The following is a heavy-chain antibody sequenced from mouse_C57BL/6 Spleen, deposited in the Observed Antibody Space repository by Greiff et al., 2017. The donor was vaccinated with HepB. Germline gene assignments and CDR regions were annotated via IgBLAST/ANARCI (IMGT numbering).Heavy chain of an antibody. D-gene: IGHD1-1*01. V-gene: IGHV1-54*01. CDR1: GYAFTNYL. Sequence: QVQLKQSGAELVRPGTSVKVSCKASGYAFTNYLIEWVKQRPGQGLEWIGVINPGSGGTNYNEKFKGKATLTADKSSSTAYMQLSSLTSEDSAVYFCARTDYYGSPWFAYWGQGTLVTVSA. J-gene: IGHJ3*01. CDR3: ARTDYYGSPWFAY. CDR2: INPGSGGT.